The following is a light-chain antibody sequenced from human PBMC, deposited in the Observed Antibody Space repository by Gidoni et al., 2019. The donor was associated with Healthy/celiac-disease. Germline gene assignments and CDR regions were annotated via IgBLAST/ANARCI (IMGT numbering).Light chain of an antibody. CDR3: QVWDSSSDHYV. J-gene: IGLJ1*01. CDR2: DDS. V-gene: IGLV3-21*03. CDR1: NIGSKS. Sequence: SYVLPHPPPVPVAPGKTARITCGGTNIGSKSVHWYQQKPGQAPVLVVYDDSDRPSGIPERFSGSNSGNTATLTISRVEAGDEADYYCQVWDSSSDHYVFGTGTKVTVL.